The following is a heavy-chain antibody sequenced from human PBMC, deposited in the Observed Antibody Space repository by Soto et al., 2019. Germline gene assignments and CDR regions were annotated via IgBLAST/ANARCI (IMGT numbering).Heavy chain of an antibody. D-gene: IGHD2-2*01. CDR3: AREASVLIPAAQPSRFDS. CDR2: ISPYSGYT. J-gene: IGHJ4*02. CDR1: GYSFMIYG. V-gene: IGHV1-18*01. Sequence: ASVKVSCKGFGYSFMIYGSNWVRQAPGQGLEWVGWISPYSGYTHSAQKFHGRLTLTTDTAASTAYMELRILRSADTALYYCAREASVLIPAAQPSRFDSWGQGTLVTVSS.